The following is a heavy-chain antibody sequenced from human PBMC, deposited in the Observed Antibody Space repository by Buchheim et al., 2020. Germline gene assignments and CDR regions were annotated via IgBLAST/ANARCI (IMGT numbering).Heavy chain of an antibody. CDR2: IRNSGSDI. J-gene: IGHJ4*02. CDR3: ARSRVPSSIGTANYFDY. Sequence: EVQLVESGGGLVKPGGSLRLSCAASGFTFSTYNINWVRQAPGKGLEWVSSIRNSGSDIYYADSVKGRFTVSRDNAKNTLYLQVNSLRDEDTAVYYCARSRVPSSIGTANYFDYWGQGTL. V-gene: IGHV3-21*01. D-gene: IGHD2-2*01. CDR1: GFTFSTYN.